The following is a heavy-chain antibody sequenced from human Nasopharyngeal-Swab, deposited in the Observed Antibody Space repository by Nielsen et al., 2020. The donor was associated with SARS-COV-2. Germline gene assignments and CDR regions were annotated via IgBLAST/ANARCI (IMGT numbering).Heavy chain of an antibody. CDR3: ATSKGDFWSGYYTYCYFDY. V-gene: IGHV3-23*01. D-gene: IGHD3-3*01. Sequence: GESLKISCAASGFTFSSYAMSWVRQAPGKGLEWVSAISGSGGSTYYADSVKGRFTISRDNSKNTLYLQMNSLRAEDTAVYYCATSKGDFWSGYYTYCYFDYWGQGTLVTVSS. J-gene: IGHJ4*02. CDR1: GFTFSSYA. CDR2: ISGSGGST.